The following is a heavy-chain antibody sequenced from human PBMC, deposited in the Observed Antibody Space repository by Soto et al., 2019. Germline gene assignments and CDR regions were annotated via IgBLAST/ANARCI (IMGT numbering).Heavy chain of an antibody. D-gene: IGHD3-3*01. V-gene: IGHV3-23*01. CDR3: AKDPGRDDFWSGYPHYYYGMDV. CDR2: ISGSGGST. CDR1: GFTFSSYA. J-gene: IGHJ6*02. Sequence: PGGSLRLSCAASGFTFSSYAMSWVRQAPGKGLEWVSAISGSGGSTYYADSVKGRFTISRDNSKNTLYLQMNSLRAEDTAVYYCAKDPGRDDFWSGYPHYYYGMDVWGQGTTVTVSS.